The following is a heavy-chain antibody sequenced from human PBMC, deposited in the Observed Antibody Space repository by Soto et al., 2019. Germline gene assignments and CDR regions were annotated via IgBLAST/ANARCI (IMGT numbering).Heavy chain of an antibody. D-gene: IGHD3-9*01. CDR2: INHSGST. J-gene: IGHJ4*02. Sequence: SETLSLTCAVYGRSFSGYYWSWIRQPPGKGLEWIGEINHSGSTNYNPSLKSRVTISVDTSKNQFSLKLSSVTAADTAVYYCARRSILIGEGFEDWGQGAQVSVTS. V-gene: IGHV4-34*01. CDR3: ARRSILIGEGFED. CDR1: GRSFSGYY.